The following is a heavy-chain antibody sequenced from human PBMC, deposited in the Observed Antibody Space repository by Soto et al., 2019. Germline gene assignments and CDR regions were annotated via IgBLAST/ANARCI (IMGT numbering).Heavy chain of an antibody. CDR2: IYGDDNT. D-gene: IGHD6-13*01. V-gene: IGHV2-5*02. CDR1: GFSLSSTTVG. Sequence: QITLKESGPSLVKPTETLTLTCTFSGFSLSSTTVGVSWIRQPPGKALEWLALIYGDDNTRYRPSLKSRLTITKDTSKNQVVLTMTDMEPMDTATYYCAHRIAQGNNWFGLWGQGTLVTVSS. CDR3: AHRIAQGNNWFGL. J-gene: IGHJ5*02.